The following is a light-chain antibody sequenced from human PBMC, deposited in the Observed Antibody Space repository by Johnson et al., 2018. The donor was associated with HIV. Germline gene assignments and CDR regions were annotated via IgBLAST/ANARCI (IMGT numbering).Light chain of an antibody. CDR1: SSNIGNNY. V-gene: IGLV1-51*02. J-gene: IGLJ1*01. CDR3: GTWDNSLGAHYV. Sequence: QLALTQPPSVSAAPGQKVTISCSGSSSNIGNNYVSWYQQLPGTAPKLLIYEKNKRPSGIPDRFSASKSGTSAILDITGLQTGDEADYYCGTWDNSLGAHYVFGIGTKVTVL. CDR2: EKN.